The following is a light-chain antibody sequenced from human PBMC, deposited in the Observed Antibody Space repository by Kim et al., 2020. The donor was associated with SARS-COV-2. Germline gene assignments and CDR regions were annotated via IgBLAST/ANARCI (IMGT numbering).Light chain of an antibody. CDR2: GES. V-gene: IGKV3-15*01. J-gene: IGKJ4*01. CDR3: QQYNNRPPLT. CDR1: QSVSSN. Sequence: EIVMTQSPATLSVSPGERATLSCRASQSVSSNLAWYQQKPGQAPRLLIYGESTRATGIPARFSGSGSGTEYTLTISSLQSEDFAVYYCQQYNNRPPLTFGEGTKVDIK.